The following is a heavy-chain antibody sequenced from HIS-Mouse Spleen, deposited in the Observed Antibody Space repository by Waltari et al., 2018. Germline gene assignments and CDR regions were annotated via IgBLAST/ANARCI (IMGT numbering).Heavy chain of an antibody. CDR3: ARAPTGFLEWFDAFDI. V-gene: IGHV4-39*07. D-gene: IGHD3-3*01. CDR1: GGSISSSSYY. Sequence: QLQLQESGPGLVKPSETLSLTCTVPGGSISSSSYYWGWIRQPPGKGLEWIGSIYYSGGTSSNPTLKSRVTISVATSKNQFSLKLGSVTAADTAVYYCARAPTGFLEWFDAFDIWGQGTMVTVSS. J-gene: IGHJ3*02. CDR2: IYYSGGT.